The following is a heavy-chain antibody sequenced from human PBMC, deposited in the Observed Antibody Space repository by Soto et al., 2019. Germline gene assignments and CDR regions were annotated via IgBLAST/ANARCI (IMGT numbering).Heavy chain of an antibody. CDR3: ARGPNGGNPAGAFDI. CDR1: GFTFSSYG. Sequence: GGSLRLSCAASGFTFSSYGMHWVRQAPGKGLEWVAVIWYDGSNKYYADSVKGRFTISRDNSKNTLYLQMNSLRAEDTAVYYCARGPNGGNPAGAFDIWGQGTMVTVSS. D-gene: IGHD2-15*01. J-gene: IGHJ3*02. V-gene: IGHV3-33*01. CDR2: IWYDGSNK.